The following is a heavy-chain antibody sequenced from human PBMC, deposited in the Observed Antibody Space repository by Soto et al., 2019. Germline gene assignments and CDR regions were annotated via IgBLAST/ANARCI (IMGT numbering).Heavy chain of an antibody. CDR1: GYTFTSYD. CDR2: MNPNSGNT. CDR3: ARGPPHYDAFDI. Sequence: EASVKVSCKASGYTFTSYDINWVRQATGQGLEWMGWMNPNSGNTGYAQKFQGRVTMTRNTSISTAYMELSSLRSEDTAVYYCARGPPHYDAFDIWGQGTMVTVSS. J-gene: IGHJ3*02. V-gene: IGHV1-8*01. D-gene: IGHD1-26*01.